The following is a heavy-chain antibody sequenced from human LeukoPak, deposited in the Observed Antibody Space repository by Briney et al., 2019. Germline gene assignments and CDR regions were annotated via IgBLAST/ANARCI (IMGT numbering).Heavy chain of an antibody. V-gene: IGHV3-15*01. CDR1: EFTFSNAC. J-gene: IGHJ5*02. D-gene: IGHD6-19*01. Sequence: GGSLRLSCAASEFTFSNACMSWVRQAPGKGLEWVGRIQSKTDGGTTDYPAPVKGRFTISRDDSKNTLYLQMTSLKTEDPAVYYCTANLNNSSGWYWFDPWGQGTLVTVSS. CDR3: TANLNNSSGWYWFDP. CDR2: IQSKTDGGTT.